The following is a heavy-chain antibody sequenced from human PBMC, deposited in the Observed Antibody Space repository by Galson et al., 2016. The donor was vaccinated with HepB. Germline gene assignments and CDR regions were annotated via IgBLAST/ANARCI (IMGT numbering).Heavy chain of an antibody. V-gene: IGHV3-30-3*01. CDR1: GFTFSSYA. J-gene: IGHJ4*02. Sequence: SLRLSCAASGFTFSSYAMHWVRQAPGKGLEWVALISYDGSNKYYADSVKGRFTISRDNSKNTLHLQMNSRRSEDTAVYYCAREWGREYTSAWYNGFDYWGQGTLVTVSS. CDR2: ISYDGSNK. D-gene: IGHD6-13*01. CDR3: AREWGREYTSAWYNGFDY.